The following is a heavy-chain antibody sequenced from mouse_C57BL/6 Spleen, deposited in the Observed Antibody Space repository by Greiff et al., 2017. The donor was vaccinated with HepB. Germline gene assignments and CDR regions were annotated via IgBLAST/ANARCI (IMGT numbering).Heavy chain of an antibody. V-gene: IGHV1-81*01. CDR2: IYPRSGNT. J-gene: IGHJ3*01. D-gene: IGHD2-5*01. CDR1: GYTFTSYG. CDR3: ARYSNDWFAY. Sequence: QVTLKESGAELARPGASVKLSCKASGYTFTSYGISWVKQRTGQGLEWIGEIYPRSGNTYYNEKFKGKATLTADKSSSTAYMELRSLTSEDSAVYFCARYSNDWFAYWGQGTLVTVSA.